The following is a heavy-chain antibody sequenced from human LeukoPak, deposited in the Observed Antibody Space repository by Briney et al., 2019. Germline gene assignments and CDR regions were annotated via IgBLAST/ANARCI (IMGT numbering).Heavy chain of an antibody. CDR3: ARGAGSGPENYFDY. J-gene: IGHJ4*02. D-gene: IGHD6-19*01. CDR2: ISSSGSTI. Sequence: PGASLRLFCAASGFTFSGYAMSWVRQTPGKGLEWVSYISSSGSTIYYADSVKGRFTISRDNAKNSLYLQMNSLRAEDTAVYYCARGAGSGPENYFDYWGQGTLVTVSS. CDR1: GFTFSGYA. V-gene: IGHV3-48*03.